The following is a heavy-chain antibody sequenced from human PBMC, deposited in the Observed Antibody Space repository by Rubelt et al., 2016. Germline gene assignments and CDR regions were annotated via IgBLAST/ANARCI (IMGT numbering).Heavy chain of an antibody. CDR3: ARGDPDRGSRKVTLDY. CDR1: GGSISSYY. D-gene: IGHD2-21*02. Sequence: ESGPGLVKPSETLSLTCTVSGGSISSYYWSWIRQPAGKGLEWIGRIYTSGSTNYNPSLKSRVTMSVDTSKNQFSLKLSSVTAADTAVYYCARGDPDRGSRKVTLDYWGQGTLVTVSS. CDR2: IYTSGST. J-gene: IGHJ4*02. V-gene: IGHV4-4*07.